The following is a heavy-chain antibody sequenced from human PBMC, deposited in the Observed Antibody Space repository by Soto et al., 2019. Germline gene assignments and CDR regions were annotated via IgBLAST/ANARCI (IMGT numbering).Heavy chain of an antibody. CDR2: ISAYNGDT. V-gene: IGHV1-18*04. CDR3: ARAQYSSSSESHY. J-gene: IGHJ4*02. D-gene: IGHD6-6*01. CDR1: GYTFTSHG. Sequence: ASVKVSCKTSGYTFTSHGISWVRWAPGRGLEWMGWISAYNGDTKYAQRVQDRVTMTTDTSTSTAYMELRSLRSDDTAVYYCARAQYSSSSESHYWGQGTLVTVSS.